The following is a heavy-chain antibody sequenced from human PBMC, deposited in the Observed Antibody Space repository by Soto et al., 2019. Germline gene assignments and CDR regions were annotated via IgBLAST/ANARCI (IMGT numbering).Heavy chain of an antibody. V-gene: IGHV3-23*01. CDR3: ANYQPMTPPPPDFDD. CDR2: ISSSGGST. D-gene: IGHD3-22*01. CDR1: GFTFSSYA. J-gene: IGHJ4*02. Sequence: EVQLLESGGALIQPGGSLRLSCAASGFTFSSYAMSWVRQAPGKGLGWVSAISSSGGSTFYADSVKGRFTISRDNSRNTPYLQMNSLRAEDTAIYYCANYQPMTPPPPDFDDWGQGTLVTVSS.